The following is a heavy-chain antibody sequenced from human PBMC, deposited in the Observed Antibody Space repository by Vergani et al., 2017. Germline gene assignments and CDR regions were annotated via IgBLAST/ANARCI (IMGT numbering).Heavy chain of an antibody. Sequence: QVQLQESGPGLVKPSQTLSLICTVSGGSISSGSYYWSWIRQPAGKGLEWIGRIYTSGSTNYNPSLKSRVTISVDTSKNQFSLKLSSVTAADTAVYYCARVGSHCSSTSCYTLDAFDIWGQGTMVTVSS. CDR2: IYTSGST. V-gene: IGHV4-61*02. J-gene: IGHJ3*02. D-gene: IGHD2-2*02. CDR1: GGSISSGSYY. CDR3: ARVGSHCSSTSCYTLDAFDI.